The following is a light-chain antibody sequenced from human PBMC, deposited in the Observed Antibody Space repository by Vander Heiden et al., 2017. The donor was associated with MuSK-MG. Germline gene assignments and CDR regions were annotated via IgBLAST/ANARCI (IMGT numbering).Light chain of an antibody. CDR3: QVWDSSSDHGV. V-gene: IGLV3-21*02. CDR2: YDS. CDR1: KIDSKG. Sequence: SYVLTQPPSVSVAPGQAATITSAGKKIDSKGVHWNQQQQGQDPVRAVDYDSDRPSGITKRFSCCNPGNTATPLTPRVEEGEEADEYCQVWDSSSDHGVFGGGTRLTVL. J-gene: IGLJ2*01.